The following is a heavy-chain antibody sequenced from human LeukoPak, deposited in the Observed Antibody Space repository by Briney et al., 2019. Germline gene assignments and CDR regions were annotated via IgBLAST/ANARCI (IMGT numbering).Heavy chain of an antibody. Sequence: GGSLRLSCAASGFTFSSYWMSWVRQAPGKGLEWVANVKQDGSEKYYVDSVKGRFTISRDNAKNSLYLQMSSLRAEDTAVYYCARIRQRGTKYYFDYWCQGILVTVSS. CDR3: ARIRQRGTKYYFDY. V-gene: IGHV3-7*01. J-gene: IGHJ4*02. D-gene: IGHD1-7*01. CDR2: VKQDGSEK. CDR1: GFTFSSYW.